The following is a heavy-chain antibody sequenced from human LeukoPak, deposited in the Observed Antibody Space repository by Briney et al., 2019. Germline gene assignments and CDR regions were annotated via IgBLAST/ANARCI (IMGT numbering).Heavy chain of an antibody. D-gene: IGHD1-1*01. Sequence: GGSLRLSCAASGFTFSSYSMNWVRQAPGKGLEWVSSISSSSSYIYYADSVKGRFTISRDNAKNSLYLQMSSLRAEDTAVYYCARWVPRTRPHAFDIWGQGTMVTVSS. CDR1: GFTFSSYS. CDR3: ARWVPRTRPHAFDI. J-gene: IGHJ3*02. V-gene: IGHV3-21*01. CDR2: ISSSSSYI.